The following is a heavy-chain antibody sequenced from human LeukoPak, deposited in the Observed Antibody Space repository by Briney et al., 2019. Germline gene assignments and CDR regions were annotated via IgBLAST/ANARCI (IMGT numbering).Heavy chain of an antibody. CDR1: GYTLTELS. CDR3: ATTRWAAAGTDAFDI. Sequence: ASVKASCKVSGYTLTELSMHWVRQAPGKGLEWMGGFDPEDGETIYAQKFQGRVTMTEDTSTDTAYMELSSLRSEDTAVYYCATTRWAAAGTDAFDIWGQGTMVTVSS. CDR2: FDPEDGET. J-gene: IGHJ3*02. D-gene: IGHD6-13*01. V-gene: IGHV1-24*01.